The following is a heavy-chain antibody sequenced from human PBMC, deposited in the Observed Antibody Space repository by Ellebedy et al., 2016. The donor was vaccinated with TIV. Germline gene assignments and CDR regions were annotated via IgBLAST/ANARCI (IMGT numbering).Heavy chain of an antibody. Sequence: MPSETLSLTCTVSGVSISIYSWSWIRQPPGKGLEWIGYNDYNNGGNNYNPALKSRVTVSVDTSTNQVSLRLSYLTAADTAVYYCTSAHGGALTGYYKMHHGMDVWGQGTTVTVSS. CDR1: GVSISIYS. J-gene: IGHJ6*02. CDR3: TSAHGGALTGYYKMHHGMDV. D-gene: IGHD3-9*01. CDR2: NDYNNGGN. V-gene: IGHV4-59*08.